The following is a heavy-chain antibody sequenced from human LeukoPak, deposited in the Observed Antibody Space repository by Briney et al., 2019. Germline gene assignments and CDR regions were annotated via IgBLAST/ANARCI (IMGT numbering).Heavy chain of an antibody. D-gene: IGHD6-19*01. Sequence: GGSLRLSCAASGFTFSSYNMSWVRQAPGKGLEWVSVIYSGGITYYADSVKGRFNISRDNSKNTLYLQMNSLRPEDTALYYCTRRHSSGSNWGQGTLVTVSS. CDR2: IYSGGIT. J-gene: IGHJ4*02. CDR3: TRRHSSGSN. CDR1: GFTFSSYN. V-gene: IGHV3-66*02.